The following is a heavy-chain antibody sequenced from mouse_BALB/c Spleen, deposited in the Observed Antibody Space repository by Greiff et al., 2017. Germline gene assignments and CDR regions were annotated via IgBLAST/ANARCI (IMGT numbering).Heavy chain of an antibody. CDR2: ISYSGST. D-gene: IGHD2-14*01. CDR1: GYSITSDYA. J-gene: IGHJ4*01. CDR3: ARSYYRYDYAMDY. Sequence: EVMLVESGPGLVKPSQSLSLTCTVTGYSITSDYAWNWIRQFPGNKLEWMGYISYSGSTSYNPSLKSRISITRDTSKNQFFLQLNSVTTEDTATYYCARSYYRYDYAMDYWGQGTSVTVSS. V-gene: IGHV3-2*02.